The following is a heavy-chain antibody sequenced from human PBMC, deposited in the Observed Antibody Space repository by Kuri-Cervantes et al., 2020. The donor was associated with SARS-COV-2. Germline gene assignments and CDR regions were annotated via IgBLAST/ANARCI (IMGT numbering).Heavy chain of an antibody. Sequence: GESLKISCAASGFTFSSYGMHWVRQAPGKGLEWVAVISYDGSNKYYADSVKGRFTISRDNSKNTLYLQMNSLRAEDTAVYYCAKALLLYPDYWGQGTLVTVSS. J-gene: IGHJ4*02. CDR1: GFTFSSYG. CDR3: AKALLLYPDY. V-gene: IGHV3-30*19. CDR2: ISYDGSNK. D-gene: IGHD2-2*02.